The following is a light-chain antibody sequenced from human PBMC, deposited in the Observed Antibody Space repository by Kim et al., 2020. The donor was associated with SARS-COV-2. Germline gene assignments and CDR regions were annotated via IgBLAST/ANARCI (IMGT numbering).Light chain of an antibody. V-gene: IGLV3-1*01. J-gene: IGLJ3*02. CDR1: KF. Sequence: KFPSGDQQKAGQAPVLVLHQDGKRPSGFPGRLFGSNWGNTATLTISGTQAMDEADYYCQAWDSTTAEVFGGGTKLTVL. CDR2: QDG. CDR3: QAWDSTTAEV.